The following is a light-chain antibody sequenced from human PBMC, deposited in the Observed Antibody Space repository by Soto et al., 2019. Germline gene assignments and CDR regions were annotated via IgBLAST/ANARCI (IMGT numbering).Light chain of an antibody. CDR1: NNDIGNYDL. V-gene: IGLV2-23*01. CDR3: CSYAGTSAPYV. J-gene: IGLJ1*01. Sequence: QSALTQPASVSGSPGQSITISCSGTNNDIGNYDLVSWYQYHPDKAPKLIIYAGSERPSGVSTRFSGSKSGNTASLTISGLQAEDEADYYCCSYAGTSAPYVFGSGTKVTV. CDR2: AGS.